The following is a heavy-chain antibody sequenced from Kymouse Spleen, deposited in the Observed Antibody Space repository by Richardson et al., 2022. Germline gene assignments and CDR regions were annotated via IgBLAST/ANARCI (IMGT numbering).Heavy chain of an antibody. CDR2: INHSGST. V-gene: IGHV4-34*01. J-gene: IGHJ4*02. CDR3: ARGRWELFGDY. CDR1: GGSFSGYY. D-gene: IGHD1-26*01. Sequence: QVQLQQWGAGLLKPSETLSLTCAVYGGSFSGYYWSWIRQPPGKGLEWIGEINHSGSTNYNPSLKSRVTISVDTSKNQFSLKLSSVTAADTAVYYCARGRWELFGDYWGQGTLVTVSS.